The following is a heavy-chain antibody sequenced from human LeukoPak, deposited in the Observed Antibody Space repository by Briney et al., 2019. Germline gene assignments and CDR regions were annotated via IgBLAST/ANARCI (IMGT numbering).Heavy chain of an antibody. CDR2: IDWDDDK. V-gene: IGHV2-70*11. Sequence: SGPALVKPTQALTLTCTFSGFSLSTSGMCVSWIRQPPGKALEWLARIDWDDDKYYSTSLKTRLTISKDTSKNQVVLTMTNMDPVDTATYYCTRMPAAIGLAFDYWGQGTLVTVAS. CDR1: GFSLSTSGMC. CDR3: TRMPAAIGLAFDY. D-gene: IGHD6-13*01. J-gene: IGHJ4*02.